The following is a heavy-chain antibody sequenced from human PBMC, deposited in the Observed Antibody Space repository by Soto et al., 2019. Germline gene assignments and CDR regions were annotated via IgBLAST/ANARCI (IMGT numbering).Heavy chain of an antibody. CDR2: IKQDGSEK. V-gene: IGHV3-7*01. J-gene: IGHJ4*02. Sequence: GGSLRLSCAASGFTFSSYWMSWVRQAPGKGLEWVANIKQDGSEKYYVDSVKGRFTISRDNAKNSLYLQMNSLRAEDTAVYYCARTPEQWLMYYFDYWGQGTLVTVSS. CDR1: GFTFSSYW. D-gene: IGHD6-19*01. CDR3: ARTPEQWLMYYFDY.